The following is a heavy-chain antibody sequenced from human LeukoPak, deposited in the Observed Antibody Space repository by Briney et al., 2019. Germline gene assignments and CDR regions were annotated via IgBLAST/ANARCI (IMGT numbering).Heavy chain of an antibody. V-gene: IGHV3-30*01. D-gene: IGHD3-22*01. CDR2: ISYDGSNK. CDR3: ARDKYYYDRSQAGIDY. CDR1: GFTFSSYA. J-gene: IGHJ4*02. Sequence: GGSLRLSCAASGFTFSSYAMHWVRQAPGKGLEWGAVISYDGSNKYYADFVKGRFTISRDNSKNTLYLQMNSLRAEGTAVYYCARDKYYYDRSQAGIDYWGQGTLVTVSS.